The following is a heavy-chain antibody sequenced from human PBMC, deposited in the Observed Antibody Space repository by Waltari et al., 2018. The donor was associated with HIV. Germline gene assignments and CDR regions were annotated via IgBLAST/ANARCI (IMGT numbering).Heavy chain of an antibody. CDR1: GDSVSSNSAA. J-gene: IGHJ4*02. CDR3: ARQNDSHLDY. CDR2: TYYRSKWYD. V-gene: IGHV6-1*01. Sequence: QVQLQQSGPGLVTPSQTLALTCAISGDSVSSNSAAWHWVRQSPSGGLEWLGRTYYRSKWYDDCLSSMKSRITINPYTSKNQFSLQLTSVTPEDTAVYYCARQNDSHLDYWGQGTLVTVSS. D-gene: IGHD1-1*01.